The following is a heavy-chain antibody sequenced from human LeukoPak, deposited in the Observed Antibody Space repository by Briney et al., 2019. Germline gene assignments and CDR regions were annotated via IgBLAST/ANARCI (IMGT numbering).Heavy chain of an antibody. J-gene: IGHJ4*02. D-gene: IGHD2-2*01. CDR1: GFTFSSYN. V-gene: IGHV3-48*01. Sequence: QPGGSLRLSCAASGFTFSSYNMSWVRQAPGKGLEWVSSITYSSRARYYADSVKGRFTISRDNVKNSLYLQMDSLRAEDTAAYYCARAYCSSTSCFGWGQGTLVTISS. CDR2: ITYSSRAR. CDR3: ARAYCSSTSCFG.